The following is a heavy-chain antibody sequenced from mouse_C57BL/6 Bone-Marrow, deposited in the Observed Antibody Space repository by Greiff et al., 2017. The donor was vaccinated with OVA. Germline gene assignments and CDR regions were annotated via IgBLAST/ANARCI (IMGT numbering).Heavy chain of an antibody. V-gene: IGHV1-55*01. Sequence: QVQLQQPGPELVKPGASVKMSCKASGYTFTSYWITWVKQRPGQGLEWIGDIFPGSGSTNYNEKFKSKATLTVDTSSSTGYMQLSSLTSEDSAVDYCARGGYSYAMGYWGRGTSVTVSS. CDR2: IFPGSGST. D-gene: IGHD2-3*01. CDR3: ARGGYSYAMGY. J-gene: IGHJ4*01. CDR1: GYTFTSYW.